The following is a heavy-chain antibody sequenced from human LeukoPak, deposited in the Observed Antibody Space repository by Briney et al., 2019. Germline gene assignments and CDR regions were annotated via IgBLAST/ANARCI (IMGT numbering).Heavy chain of an antibody. CDR1: GFTFSSYA. Sequence: PGGSLRLSCAASGFTFSSYAVNWVRQAPGKGREWVSIISGSADTTYYADSVKGRFTISRDNSKSTLYLQMNSLRAEDTAVYYCAKRAVAGTGRAFDIWGQGTMVTVSS. D-gene: IGHD6-19*01. J-gene: IGHJ3*02. CDR3: AKRAVAGTGRAFDI. V-gene: IGHV3-23*01. CDR2: ISGSADTT.